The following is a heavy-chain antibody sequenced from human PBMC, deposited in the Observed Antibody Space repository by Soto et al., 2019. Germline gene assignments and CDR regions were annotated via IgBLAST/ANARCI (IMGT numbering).Heavy chain of an antibody. J-gene: IGHJ4*02. CDR3: TTLGGDLPHRDY. CDR1: GMKFSNLR. D-gene: IGHD3-16*01. V-gene: IGHV3-74*01. Sequence: EVQLVESGGGLVQPGGSLRLSCAAPGMKFSNLRMHWVRQAPGKGLVWVSLISRDGSNTDYADSVKGRFTISRDNAKSTLYLQMNSLRVEDTAVYYCTTLGGDLPHRDYWGQGTLFTVSS. CDR2: ISRDGSNT.